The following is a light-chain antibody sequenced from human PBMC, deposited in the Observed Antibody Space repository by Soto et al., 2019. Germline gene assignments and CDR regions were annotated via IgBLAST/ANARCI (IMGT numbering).Light chain of an antibody. Sequence: EIVLTQSPATLSLSPGERATLSCRASQSVSSYLAWYQQKPGQAPRLLIYDASNRATGVPARLSSSGSGTDISLTISSLESEDVAVYYCQQRSNWPPWTFGQGTKVEIK. V-gene: IGKV3-11*01. CDR3: QQRSNWPPWT. CDR1: QSVSSY. CDR2: DAS. J-gene: IGKJ1*01.